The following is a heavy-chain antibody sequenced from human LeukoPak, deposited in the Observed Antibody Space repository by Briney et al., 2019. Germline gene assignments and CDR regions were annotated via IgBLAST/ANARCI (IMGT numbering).Heavy chain of an antibody. CDR3: ARDRRYCSSTSCRDLVYMDV. V-gene: IGHV3-23*01. CDR1: GFTFSTYA. CDR2: ISGSGGST. Sequence: GGSLRLSCAASGFTFSTYAMSWVRQAPGKGLEWVSAISGSGGSTYYADYVKGRFTISRDNSKNTLYLQMNSLRAEGTAVYYCARDRRYCSSTSCRDLVYMDVWGKGTTVTVSS. J-gene: IGHJ6*03. D-gene: IGHD2-2*01.